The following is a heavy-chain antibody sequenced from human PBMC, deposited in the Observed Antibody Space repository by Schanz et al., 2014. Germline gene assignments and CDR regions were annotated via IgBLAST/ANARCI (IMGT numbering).Heavy chain of an antibody. V-gene: IGHV4-4*07. Sequence: QVQLQESGPGLVKSSETLSLTCTVSGGSISSFYWGWIRQPAGKGLEWIGRIYTSGRTNYNPSLKSRVTISVDKPNNEFSLKLSSVTAADTAVYYCARGAGGGSGTYYGAYYNYYYMDVWGKGTTVTVSS. CDR3: ARGAGGGSGTYYGAYYNYYYMDV. J-gene: IGHJ6*03. CDR2: IYTSGRT. D-gene: IGHD3-10*01. CDR1: GGSISSFY.